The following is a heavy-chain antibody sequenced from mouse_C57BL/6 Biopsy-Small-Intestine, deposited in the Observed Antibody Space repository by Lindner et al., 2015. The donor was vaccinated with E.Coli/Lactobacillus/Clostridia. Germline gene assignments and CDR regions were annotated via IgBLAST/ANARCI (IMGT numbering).Heavy chain of an antibody. CDR1: GYTFSNYW. V-gene: IGHV1-63*01. D-gene: IGHD1-1*01. CDR2: IYPGGGYT. J-gene: IGHJ4*01. CDR3: ARRYYSGSSHFDY. Sequence: VQLQESGVELVRPGTSVKLSCKASGYTFSNYWIAWAKQRPGHGLEWIGDIYPGGGYTNYNEKFRGKATLTADTSSTTAYMQLSSLTSEDSAIYYCARRYYSGSSHFDYWGQGTSVTVSS.